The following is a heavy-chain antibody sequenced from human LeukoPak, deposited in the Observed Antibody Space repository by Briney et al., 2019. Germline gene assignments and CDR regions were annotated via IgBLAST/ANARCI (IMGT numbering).Heavy chain of an antibody. V-gene: IGHV4-4*07. J-gene: IGHJ4*02. Sequence: SETLSLTCTVSGGSISSYYWSWIRQPAGKGLEWIGRIYTSGSTNYNPSLKSRVTMSVDTSKNQFSLKLSSVTAADTAVYYCARDERLRWYSYYFDYWGQETLVTVSS. CDR1: GGSISSYY. CDR3: ARDERLRWYSYYFDY. D-gene: IGHD4-23*01. CDR2: IYTSGST.